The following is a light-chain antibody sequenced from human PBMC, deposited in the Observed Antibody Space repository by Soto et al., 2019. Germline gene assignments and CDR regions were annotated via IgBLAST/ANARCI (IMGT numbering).Light chain of an antibody. J-gene: IGLJ1*01. CDR2: GNS. V-gene: IGLV1-40*01. CDR1: SSNIGAGYD. Sequence: VLTQPPSVSGAPGQRVTISCTGSSSNIGAGYDVHWYQQLPGTAPKLLIYGNSNRPSGVPDRFSGSKSGTSASLAITGLQAEDEADYYCQSYDSSLTLYVFGTGTKVTVL. CDR3: QSYDSSLTLYV.